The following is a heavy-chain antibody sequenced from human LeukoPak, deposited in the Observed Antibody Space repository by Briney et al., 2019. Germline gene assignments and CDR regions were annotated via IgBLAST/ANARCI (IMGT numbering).Heavy chain of an antibody. D-gene: IGHD6-19*01. CDR3: ARARKGSGWYRLSYYFDY. J-gene: IGHJ4*02. CDR2: IYHTGTT. Sequence: SETLSLTCTVSGYSISSDYYWGWIRQPPGKGLEWVGSIYHTGTTYYNPSLKSRVTISVDTSKNQFSLKLSSVTAADTAVYYCARARKGSGWYRLSYYFDYWGQGTLVTVSS. CDR1: GYSISSDYY. V-gene: IGHV4-38-2*02.